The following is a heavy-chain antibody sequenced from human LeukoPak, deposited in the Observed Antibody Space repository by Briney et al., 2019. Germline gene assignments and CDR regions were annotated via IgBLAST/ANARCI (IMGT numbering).Heavy chain of an antibody. CDR2: ISYDGSNK. CDR3: ARGLLERGPFDP. D-gene: IGHD2/OR15-2a*01. CDR1: GFTFSSYA. J-gene: IGHJ5*02. Sequence: GGSLRLSCAASGFTFSSYAMHWVRQAPGKGLEWVAVISYDGSNKYYADSVKGRSTISRDNSKNTLYLQMNSLRAEDTAVYYCARGLLERGPFDPWGQGTLVTVSS. V-gene: IGHV3-30-3*01.